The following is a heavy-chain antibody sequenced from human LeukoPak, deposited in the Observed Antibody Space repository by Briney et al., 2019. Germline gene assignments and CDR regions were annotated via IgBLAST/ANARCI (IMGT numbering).Heavy chain of an antibody. D-gene: IGHD6-19*01. CDR1: VFTVSSNY. CDR3: ARGHSSGWYFDY. CDR2: IYSGGST. V-gene: IGHV3-66*01. J-gene: IGHJ4*02. Sequence: GRSLRLSCAASVFTVSSNYMSWVRQAPGKGLEWVSVIYSGGSTYYADSVKGRFTISRDNSKNTVYLQMNSLRAEDTAVYYCARGHSSGWYFDYWGQGTLVTVSS.